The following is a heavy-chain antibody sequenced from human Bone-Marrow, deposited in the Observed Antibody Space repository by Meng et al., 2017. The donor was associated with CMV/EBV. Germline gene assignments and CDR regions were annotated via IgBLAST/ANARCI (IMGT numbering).Heavy chain of an antibody. V-gene: IGHV3-13*01. CDR1: GFTFSSYD. CDR2: IGTAGDT. Sequence: GESLKISCAASGFTFSSYDMHWVRQATGKGLEWVSAIGTAGDTYYPGSVKGRFTISRENAKNSLYLQMNSLRAGDTAVYYCARGPTRTELIDYWGQGTLVTVSS. D-gene: IGHD1-26*01. CDR3: ARGPTRTELIDY. J-gene: IGHJ4*02.